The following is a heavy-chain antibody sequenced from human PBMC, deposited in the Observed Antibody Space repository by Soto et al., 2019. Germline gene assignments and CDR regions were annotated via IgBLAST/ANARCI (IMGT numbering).Heavy chain of an antibody. CDR2: INPKSRGT. Sequence: QVQLVQSGAEVKKPGASVKVSCKASGYTFTDYFIHWVRQAPGQGFEWMGWINPKSRGTNYAQKFQGRVTMTRDTSNSTAYMELRGLRSDDTAVYYCARVTLKTRNGCHPWGQGTLVTVSS. V-gene: IGHV1-2*02. CDR3: ARVTLKTRNGCHP. CDR1: GYTFTDYF. J-gene: IGHJ5*02.